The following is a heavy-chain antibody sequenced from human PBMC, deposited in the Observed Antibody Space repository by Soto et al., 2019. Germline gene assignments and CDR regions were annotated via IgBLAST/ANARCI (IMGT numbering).Heavy chain of an antibody. J-gene: IGHJ4*02. Sequence: QPQLVQSGAEVRKPGASVNVSCKASGYTFTTYGISWVRQAPGQGLEWMGWIGGYNGDSHNAQKFQGRLTMTRDTSTKTAYMELRSLRPDDTAVYYCARVGHNGWPLEYDYGGQGTLVIVSS. V-gene: IGHV1-18*04. CDR2: IGGYNGDS. CDR3: ARVGHNGWPLEYDY. CDR1: GYTFTTYG. D-gene: IGHD6-19*01.